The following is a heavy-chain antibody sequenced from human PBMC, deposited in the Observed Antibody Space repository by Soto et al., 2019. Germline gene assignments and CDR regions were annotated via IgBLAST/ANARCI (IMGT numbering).Heavy chain of an antibody. Sequence: EVQLVESGGGLVKPGGSLRLSCAASGFTFSSYSMNWVRQAPGKGLEWVSSISSSSSYIYYADSVKGRFTISRDNAKNSLYLQMNSPRAEDTAVYYCARGGGYEGYYYYYMDVWGKGTTVTVSS. CDR1: GFTFSSYS. CDR2: ISSSSSYI. D-gene: IGHD5-12*01. CDR3: ARGGGYEGYYYYYMDV. J-gene: IGHJ6*03. V-gene: IGHV3-21*01.